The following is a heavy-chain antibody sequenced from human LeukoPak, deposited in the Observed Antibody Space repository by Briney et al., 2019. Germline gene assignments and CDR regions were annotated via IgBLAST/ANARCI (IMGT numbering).Heavy chain of an antibody. J-gene: IGHJ4*02. D-gene: IGHD3-22*01. Sequence: ASVKVSCKASGYTFTSYGISWVRQAPGQGLEWMGWISAYNGNTNYAQKLQDRVTMTTDTSTSTSYMELRSLRSDDTAVYCCAREVGRDYYDSSGYWYYWGQGALVTVSS. CDR2: ISAYNGNT. CDR3: AREVGRDYYDSSGYWYY. CDR1: GYTFTSYG. V-gene: IGHV1-18*01.